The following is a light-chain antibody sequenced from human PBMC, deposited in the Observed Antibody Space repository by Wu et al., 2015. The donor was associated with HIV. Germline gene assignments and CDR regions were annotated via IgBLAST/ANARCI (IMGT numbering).Light chain of an antibody. Sequence: EIVLTQSPGILSLSPGERATLSCRASQSVSSNYLAWYQQKPGQAPRLLIYDVSSRATGIPDRFSGSGSGTDFTLTISRLEPEDFAVYYCQQYGSSLFTFGGGPRWRSN. CDR2: DVS. CDR3: QQYGSSLFT. V-gene: IGKV3-20*01. J-gene: IGKJ4*01. CDR1: QSVSSNY.